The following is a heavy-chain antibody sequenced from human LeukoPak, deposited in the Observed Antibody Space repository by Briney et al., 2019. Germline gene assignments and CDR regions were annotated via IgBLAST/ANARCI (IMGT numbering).Heavy chain of an antibody. CDR1: GYTFTSYD. J-gene: IGHJ6*03. V-gene: IGHV1-8*03. D-gene: IGHD3-9*01. Sequence: ASVKVSCKASGYTFTSYDINWVRQATGQGLEWMGWMNPNSGNTGYAQKFQGRVTTTRDTSISTAYMELSSLRSEDTAVYYCARGGLTLYYYCYYMDVWGKGTTVTVSS. CDR2: MNPNSGNT. CDR3: ARGGLTLYYYCYYMDV.